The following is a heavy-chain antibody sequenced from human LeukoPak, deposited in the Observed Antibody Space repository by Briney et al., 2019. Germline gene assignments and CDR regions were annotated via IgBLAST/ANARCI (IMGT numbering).Heavy chain of an antibody. CDR3: VRTGPYSSSFRTYYYYMDV. V-gene: IGHV4-34*01. D-gene: IGHD6-6*01. CDR2: INHSGST. Sequence: PSETLSLTCAVYGGSFSGYYWSWIRQPPGKGLEWIGEINHSGSTNYNPSLKSRVTISVDTSKNQFSLKLSSVTAADTAVYYCVRTGPYSSSFRTYYYYMDVWGKGTTVTVSS. CDR1: GGSFSGYY. J-gene: IGHJ6*03.